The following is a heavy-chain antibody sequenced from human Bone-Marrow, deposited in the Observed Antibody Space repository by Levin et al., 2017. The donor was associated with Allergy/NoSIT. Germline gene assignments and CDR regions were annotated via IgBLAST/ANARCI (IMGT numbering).Heavy chain of an antibody. CDR2: VFPTGKT. CDR3: ARDLATMVTTEAFDI. D-gene: IGHD4-17*01. V-gene: IGHV4-61*09. CDR1: GGFISNSTYY. Sequence: SETLSLTCSVSGGFISNSTYYWSWIRQPAGKAPEWIGHVFPTGKTEYNPSLKSRVTISVDTSKNQFSLRLNSVTATDTAVYYCARDLATMVTTEAFDIWGQGTLVTVSS. J-gene: IGHJ3*02.